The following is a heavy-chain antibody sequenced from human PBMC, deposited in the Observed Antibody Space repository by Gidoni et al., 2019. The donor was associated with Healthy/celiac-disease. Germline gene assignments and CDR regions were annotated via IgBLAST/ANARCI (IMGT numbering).Heavy chain of an antibody. D-gene: IGHD3-3*01. J-gene: IGHJ6*02. CDR3: ARPIQPPYYDFWSGYSDGMDV. V-gene: IGHV4-39*01. CDR1: GGSISSSSYY. CDR2: IYYSGST. Sequence: QLQLQESGPGLVKPSETLSLPCTVSGGSISSSSYYWGWIRQPPGKGLEWIGSIYYSGSTYYNPSLKSRVTISVDTSKNQFSLKLSSVTAADTAVYYCARPIQPPYYDFWSGYSDGMDVWGQGTTVTVSS.